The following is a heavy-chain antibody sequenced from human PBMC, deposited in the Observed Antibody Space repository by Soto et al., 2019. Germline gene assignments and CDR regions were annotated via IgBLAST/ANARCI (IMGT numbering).Heavy chain of an antibody. Sequence: PXETLSLTCTVSGGSISSGDYYWSWIRQPPGKGLEWIGYIYYSGSTYYNPSLKSRVTISVDTSKNQFSLKLSSVTAADTAVYYCARDRAGTGGYYYYGMDVWGQGTTVTVSS. CDR3: ARDRAGTGGYYYYGMDV. CDR1: GGSISSGDYY. CDR2: IYYSGST. J-gene: IGHJ6*02. D-gene: IGHD3-10*01. V-gene: IGHV4-30-4*01.